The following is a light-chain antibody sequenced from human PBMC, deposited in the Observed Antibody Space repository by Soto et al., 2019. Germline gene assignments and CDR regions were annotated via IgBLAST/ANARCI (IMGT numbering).Light chain of an antibody. CDR3: QQLNSYPIT. V-gene: IGKV1-13*02. CDR1: QGIATG. Sequence: IQVTQSPSSLSASIGATVTISCRASQGIATGLAWYQQNPGAPPKLLIYDAPTLERGIPSRFSGSGSGTAFTLTISRLQPEDFATYYCQQLNSYPITFGQGTRLEIK. CDR2: DAP. J-gene: IGKJ5*01.